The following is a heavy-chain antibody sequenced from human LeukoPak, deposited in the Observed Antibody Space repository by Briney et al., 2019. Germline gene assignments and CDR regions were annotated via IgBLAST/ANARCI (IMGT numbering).Heavy chain of an antibody. CDR2: ISYDGSNK. CDR1: GFTFSSYG. CDR3: ARGQGSRYCTNGVCYWFDP. Sequence: GRSLRLSCAASGFTFSSYGMHWVRQAPGKGLEWVAVISYDGSNKYYADSVKGRFTISRDNSKNTLYLQMNSLRAEDTAVYYCARGQGSRYCTNGVCYWFDPWGQGTLVTVSS. J-gene: IGHJ5*02. V-gene: IGHV3-30*03. D-gene: IGHD2-8*01.